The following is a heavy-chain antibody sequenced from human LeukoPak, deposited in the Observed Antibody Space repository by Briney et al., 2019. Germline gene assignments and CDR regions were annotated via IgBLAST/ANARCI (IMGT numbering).Heavy chain of an antibody. J-gene: IGHJ6*03. CDR1: GYTFTSYG. V-gene: IGHV1-18*01. Sequence: ASVKVSCKASGYTFTSYGISWVRQAPGQGLEWMGWISAYNGNTNYAKKLQGRVTMTTDTSTSTAYMELRRLRSDDTAVYYCARSLLRYFDWLLFQSYYYYYMDVWGKGTTVTISS. D-gene: IGHD3-9*01. CDR3: ARSLLRYFDWLLFQSYYYYYMDV. CDR2: ISAYNGNT.